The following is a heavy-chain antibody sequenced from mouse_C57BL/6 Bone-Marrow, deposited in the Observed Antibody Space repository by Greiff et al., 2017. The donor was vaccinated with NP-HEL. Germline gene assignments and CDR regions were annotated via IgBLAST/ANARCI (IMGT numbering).Heavy chain of an antibody. D-gene: IGHD2-12*01. J-gene: IGHJ1*03. CDR1: GYTFTSYW. CDR3: AREPYYSGPWYFDV. V-gene: IGHV1-64*01. Sequence: QVQLQQPGAELVKPGASVKLSCKASGYTFTSYWMHWVKQRPGQGLEWIGMINPNSGSTNYNEKFKSKATLTVDKSSSTAYMQLSSLTSEDSAVDYCAREPYYSGPWYFDVWGTGTTVTVSS. CDR2: INPNSGST.